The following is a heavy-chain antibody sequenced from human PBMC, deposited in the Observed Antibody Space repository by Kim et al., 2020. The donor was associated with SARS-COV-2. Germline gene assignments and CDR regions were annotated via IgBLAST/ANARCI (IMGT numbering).Heavy chain of an antibody. CDR2: ISSSSSYI. CDR1: GFTFSSYS. CDR3: AREGGYGSGSFRSKLNYYYYYYGMDV. J-gene: IGHJ6*02. D-gene: IGHD3-10*01. Sequence: GGSLRLSCAASGFTFSSYSMNWVRQAPGKGLEWVSSISSSSSYIYYADSVKGRFTISRDNAKNSLYLQMNSLRAEDTAVYYCAREGGYGSGSFRSKLNYYYYYYGMDVWGHGTTVTVSS. V-gene: IGHV3-21*01.